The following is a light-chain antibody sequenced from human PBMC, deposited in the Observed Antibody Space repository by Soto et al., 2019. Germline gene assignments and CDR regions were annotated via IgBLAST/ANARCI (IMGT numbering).Light chain of an antibody. Sequence: QSVLTQPPSASGTPGQRVTISCSGSSSNIGSKTVNWYQQLPGTAPTRLIYSNNKRPSGVPDRFSGSKSGTSASLAISGLHAEDEADYYCAAWDDSLNGVVFGGGTKLTVL. V-gene: IGLV1-44*01. J-gene: IGLJ2*01. CDR2: SNN. CDR1: SSNIGSKT. CDR3: AAWDDSLNGVV.